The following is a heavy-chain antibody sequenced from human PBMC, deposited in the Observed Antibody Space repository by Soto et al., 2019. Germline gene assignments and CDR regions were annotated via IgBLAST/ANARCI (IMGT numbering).Heavy chain of an antibody. J-gene: IGHJ5*02. CDR2: ISYDGTNR. Sequence: PGGSLRLSCAASGFIFSSYAMSWVRQAPGKGLEWVAVISYDGTNRYYADSVKGRFTVSRDNSKNTLSLQLNSLKTEDTAVYYCARERIAPALGSSEAVFPWGRGTLVIVSA. CDR1: GFIFSSYA. CDR3: ARERIAPALGSSEAVFP. V-gene: IGHV3-30*04. D-gene: IGHD3-10*01.